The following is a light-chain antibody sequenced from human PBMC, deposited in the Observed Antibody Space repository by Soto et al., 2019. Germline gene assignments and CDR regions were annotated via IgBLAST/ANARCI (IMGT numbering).Light chain of an antibody. CDR2: DSD. V-gene: IGLV1-51*01. CDR1: NSNIGNNF. CDR3: GTWDNSLSAGV. J-gene: IGLJ1*01. Sequence: QSALTQPPSVSAAPGQKVTISCSGSNSNIGNNFVSWYQQLPGTAPKLLIYDSDKRPSGIPDRFSGSKSGTSATLGITGLQTGDEADYYCGTWDNSLSAGVFGTGTKVTVL.